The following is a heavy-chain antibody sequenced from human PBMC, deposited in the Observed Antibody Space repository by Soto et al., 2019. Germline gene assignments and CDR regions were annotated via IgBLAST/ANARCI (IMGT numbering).Heavy chain of an antibody. CDR2: IIPIFGTA. CDR3: ARARYFTNGVCYTPSHFDY. Sequence: ASVKVSCKASGGTFSSYAISWVRQAPGQGLEWMGGIIPIFGTANYAQKFQGRVTITADKSTSTAYMELSSLRSEDTAVYYCARARYFTNGVCYTPSHFDYWGQGTLVTVSS. CDR1: GGTFSSYA. D-gene: IGHD2-8*01. V-gene: IGHV1-69*06. J-gene: IGHJ4*02.